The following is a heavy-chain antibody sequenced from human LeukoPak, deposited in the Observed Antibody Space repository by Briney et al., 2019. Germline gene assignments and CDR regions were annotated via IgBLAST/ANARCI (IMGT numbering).Heavy chain of an antibody. Sequence: PGGSLRLSCAASGFTFRNFAVHWVRQAPGKGLEWVAGIWTDKEDKYYADSVKGRFTISRDNSKNTLYLQMNSLRADDTAVYFCARGPYYHPSDAFDLWGQGTMVTVSS. V-gene: IGHV3-33*01. CDR3: ARGPYYHPSDAFDL. J-gene: IGHJ3*01. CDR1: GFTFRNFA. D-gene: IGHD3-22*01. CDR2: IWTDKEDK.